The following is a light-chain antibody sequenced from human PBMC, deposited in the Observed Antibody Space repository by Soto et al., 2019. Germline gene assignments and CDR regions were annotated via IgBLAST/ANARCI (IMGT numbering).Light chain of an antibody. CDR2: DAS. CDR1: QSVSTF. J-gene: IGKJ1*01. Sequence: EIVLTQSPATLSLSPGERAALSYRASQSVSTFLAWYPHKPGQAPRLLIYDASNRATGIPARFSGSGSGTDFTLTISSLEPEDSAFYYCQQRSNCWTFGQGPNVAIK. V-gene: IGKV3-11*01. CDR3: QQRSNCWT.